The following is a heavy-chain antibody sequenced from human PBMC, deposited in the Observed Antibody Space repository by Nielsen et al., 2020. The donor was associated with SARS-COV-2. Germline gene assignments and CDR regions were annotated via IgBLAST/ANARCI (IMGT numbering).Heavy chain of an antibody. J-gene: IGHJ4*02. Sequence: GGSLRLSCVASGFTFSDHYMDWVRQAPGKGLEWVGRSKNKANSYTTQYAASVTGRFTISKDDSKNSLYLQMTSLKSEDTAVYFCVREIAYCSGNRCFSHIDYWGQGTLVTVSS. CDR3: VREIAYCSGNRCFSHIDY. D-gene: IGHD2-15*01. V-gene: IGHV3-72*01. CDR1: GFTFSDHY. CDR2: SKNKANSYTT.